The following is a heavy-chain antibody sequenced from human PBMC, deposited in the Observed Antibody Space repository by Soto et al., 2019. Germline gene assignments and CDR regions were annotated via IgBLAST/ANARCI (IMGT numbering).Heavy chain of an antibody. V-gene: IGHV3-23*01. Sequence: EVQLLESGGGLVQPGGSLRLSCAASGFTFSSYAMSWVRQAPGKGLEWVSGISGSGVRTYYADSVKGRFTISRDNSKNTLYLQMNSLRAEDTAVYYCAKGVPGIAVAGTGYFQHWGQGTLVTVSS. D-gene: IGHD6-19*01. CDR1: GFTFSSYA. CDR3: AKGVPGIAVAGTGYFQH. J-gene: IGHJ1*01. CDR2: ISGSGVRT.